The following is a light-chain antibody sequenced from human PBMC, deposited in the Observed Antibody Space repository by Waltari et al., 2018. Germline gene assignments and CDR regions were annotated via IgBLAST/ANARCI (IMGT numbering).Light chain of an antibody. Sequence: EVVLTQSPAPLSLSPGERATLSCRASQSVSRYLAWYQQRPGQAPRLLIYAASTRATGIPDRFSGSGSGTDFSLTISRLEPEDFAVYYCQNYEPLPATFGQGTKVEIK. V-gene: IGKV3-20*01. CDR2: AAS. CDR3: QNYEPLPAT. J-gene: IGKJ1*01. CDR1: QSVSRY.